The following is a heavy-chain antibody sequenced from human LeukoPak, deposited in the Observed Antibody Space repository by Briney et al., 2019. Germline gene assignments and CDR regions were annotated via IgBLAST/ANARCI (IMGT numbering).Heavy chain of an antibody. CDR1: GFTFSSYG. Sequence: GGSLRLSWAASGFTFSSYGMHWVRQAPGKGLEWVAVISYDGSNKYYADSVKGRFTISRDNSKNTLYLQMNSLRAEDTAVYYYAKAYCSGGSCYWVYFDYWGQGTLVTVSS. CDR2: ISYDGSNK. CDR3: AKAYCSGGSCYWVYFDY. V-gene: IGHV3-30*18. D-gene: IGHD2-15*01. J-gene: IGHJ4*02.